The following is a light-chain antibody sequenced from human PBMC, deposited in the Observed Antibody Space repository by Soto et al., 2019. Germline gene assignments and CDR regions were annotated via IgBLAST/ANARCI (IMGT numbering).Light chain of an antibody. V-gene: IGKV3-15*01. Sequence: RVMTPSPPNLYVSPGVRAILPCRASQSIITNLAWYQQKPGQAPRLLFYGASTRAKGVPARFSGSGSGTEFTLTISSLQSEDFAIYYCQQYNNWLALSFGGGTKVE. J-gene: IGKJ4*02. CDR3: QQYNNWLALS. CDR2: GAS. CDR1: QSIITN.